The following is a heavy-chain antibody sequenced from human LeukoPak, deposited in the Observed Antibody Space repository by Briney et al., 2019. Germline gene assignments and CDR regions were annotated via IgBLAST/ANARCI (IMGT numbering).Heavy chain of an antibody. J-gene: IGHJ5*02. D-gene: IGHD3-9*01. CDR1: GYSFTSYW. CDR2: IYPGDSDT. CDR3: ARGGSYDILTGHNWFDP. Sequence: GESLKISCKGSGYSFTSYWIGWVRQMPGKGLEWMGIIYPGDSDTRYSPSFQGYVTISADKSISTAYLQWSSLKASDTAMYYCARGGSYDILTGHNWFDPWGQGTLVTVSS. V-gene: IGHV5-51*01.